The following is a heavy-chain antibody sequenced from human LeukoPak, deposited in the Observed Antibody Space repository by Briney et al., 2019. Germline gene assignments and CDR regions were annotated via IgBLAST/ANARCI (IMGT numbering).Heavy chain of an antibody. Sequence: SETLSLTCAVSGDSISTSAYYWAWSRQPPGKGLEWIGNIYYDGNTRYNPSLKSRVTISVDRSKNQFSLKLSSVTAADTAVYYCGRRYYYGSGSPEYWGQGSLVTVSS. CDR3: GRRYYYGSGSPEY. CDR1: GDSISTSAYY. D-gene: IGHD3-10*01. J-gene: IGHJ4*02. V-gene: IGHV4-39*01. CDR2: IYYDGNT.